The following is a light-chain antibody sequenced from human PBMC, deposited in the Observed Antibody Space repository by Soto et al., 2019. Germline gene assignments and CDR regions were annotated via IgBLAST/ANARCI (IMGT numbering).Light chain of an antibody. J-gene: IGKJ4*01. CDR1: QSISSY. V-gene: IGKV1-39*01. CDR3: QKSYSTPLT. Sequence: DIQMTQSPSSLSASVGDRVTITCRASQSISSYLNWYQQKPGKAPKILIYAESSLQSGVPSRFSGSGSGTDFTLTISSLQPEDFATYYCQKSYSTPLTCGGGTKVDIK. CDR2: AES.